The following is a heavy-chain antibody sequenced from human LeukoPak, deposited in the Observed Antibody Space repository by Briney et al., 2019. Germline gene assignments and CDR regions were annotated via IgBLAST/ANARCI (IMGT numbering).Heavy chain of an antibody. CDR1: GFTFSSYS. V-gene: IGHV3-48*04. CDR3: ARVPDY. Sequence: GGSLRLSCAASGFTFSSYSMNWVRQAPGKGLEWVSYISSSSSSIYYADSVKGRFTISRDNAKNSLHLQMNSLRAEDTAVYYCARVPDYWGQGTLVTVSS. D-gene: IGHD3-10*01. CDR2: ISSSSSSI. J-gene: IGHJ4*02.